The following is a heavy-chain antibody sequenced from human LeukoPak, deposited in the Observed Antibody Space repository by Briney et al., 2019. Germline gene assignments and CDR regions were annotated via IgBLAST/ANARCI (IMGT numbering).Heavy chain of an antibody. CDR3: ARIRNLGSYSSSWYEPNLFDY. D-gene: IGHD6-13*01. V-gene: IGHV1-18*01. J-gene: IGHJ4*02. CDR2: ISAYYGNT. Sequence: GASMKVSCKASGYTFTSYGISWVRQAPGQGLEWMGWISAYYGNTNYAQKLQGRVTMTTDTSTSTAYMELRSLRSDDTAVYYCARIRNLGSYSSSWYEPNLFDYWGQGTLVTVSS. CDR1: GYTFTSYG.